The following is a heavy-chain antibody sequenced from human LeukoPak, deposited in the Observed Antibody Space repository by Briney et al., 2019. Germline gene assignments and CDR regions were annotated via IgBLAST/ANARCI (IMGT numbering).Heavy chain of an antibody. CDR2: ISGSSSYI. D-gene: IGHD6-19*01. CDR3: ARDPYSSGWYKDAFDI. V-gene: IGHV3-21*01. CDR1: GFTFSSYS. J-gene: IGHJ3*02. Sequence: GGSLRLSCAASGFTFSSYSMNWVRQAPGKGLEWVSSISGSSSYINYADSVKGRFTISGDNAQNSLFLQLNSLRAEDTAVYYCARDPYSSGWYKDAFDIWGQGTMVTVSS.